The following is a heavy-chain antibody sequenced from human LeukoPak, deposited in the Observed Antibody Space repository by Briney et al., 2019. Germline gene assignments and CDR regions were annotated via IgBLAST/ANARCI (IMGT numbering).Heavy chain of an antibody. CDR2: IYYSGST. J-gene: IGHJ4*02. CDR3: ASGDYYDSSGYFDY. D-gene: IGHD3-22*01. CDR1: GGSISGYY. Sequence: SETLSLTCTVSGGSISGYYWSWIRQPPGKGLEWIGYIYYSGSTNYNPSLKSRVTISVDTSKNQFSLKLSSVTAADTAAYYCASGDYYDSSGYFDYWGQGTLVTVSS. V-gene: IGHV4-59*08.